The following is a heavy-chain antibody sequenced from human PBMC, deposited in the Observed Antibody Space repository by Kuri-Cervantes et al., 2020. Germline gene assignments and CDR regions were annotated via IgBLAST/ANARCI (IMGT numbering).Heavy chain of an antibody. CDR2: IYHSGST. J-gene: IGHJ4*02. D-gene: IGHD2-15*01. CDR3: AREGCSGGSCYSDY. V-gene: IGHV4-38-2*02. Sequence: GSLRLSCTVSGYSISSGYYRGWIRQPPGKGLEWIGSIYHSGSTYYNPSLKSRVTISVDTSKNQFSLKLSSVTAADTAVYYCAREGCSGGSCYSDYWGQGILVTVSS. CDR1: GYSISSGYY.